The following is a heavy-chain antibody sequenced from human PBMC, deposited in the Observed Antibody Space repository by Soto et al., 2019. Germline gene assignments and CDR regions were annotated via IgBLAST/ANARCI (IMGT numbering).Heavy chain of an antibody. D-gene: IGHD1-26*01. V-gene: IGHV3-15*07. CDR3: TTRPQHSGSSWHYYYYGMDV. Sequence: GGSLRLSCAASGFTFSNAWMNWVRQAPGKGLEWVGRIKSKTDGGTTDYAAPVKGRFTISRDDSKNTLYLQMNSLKTEDTAVYYCTTRPQHSGSSWHYYYYGMDVWGQGTTVTVSS. CDR1: GFTFSNAW. CDR2: IKSKTDGGTT. J-gene: IGHJ6*02.